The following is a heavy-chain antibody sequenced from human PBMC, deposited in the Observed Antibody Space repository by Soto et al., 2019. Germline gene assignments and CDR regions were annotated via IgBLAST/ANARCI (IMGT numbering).Heavy chain of an antibody. Sequence: GGSLRLSCAASGFTFSSYDMHWVRQATGKGLEWVSAIGTAGDTYYPGSVKGRFTISRENAKNSLYLQMNSLRAGDTAVYYCARSGHYDSRVDQPYYYYGMDVWGQGTTVNVSS. V-gene: IGHV3-13*01. CDR2: IGTAGDT. J-gene: IGHJ6*02. D-gene: IGHD3-22*01. CDR3: ARSGHYDSRVDQPYYYYGMDV. CDR1: GFTFSSYD.